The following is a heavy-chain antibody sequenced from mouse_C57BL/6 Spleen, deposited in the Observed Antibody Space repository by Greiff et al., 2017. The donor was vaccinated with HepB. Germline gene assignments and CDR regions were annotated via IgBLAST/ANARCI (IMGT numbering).Heavy chain of an antibody. CDR1: GYTFTSYW. Sequence: EVQLQESGTVLARPGASVKMSCKTSGYTFTSYWMHWVKQRPGQGLEWIGAIYPGNSDTSYNPKFKGKAKLTAVTSASTAYMELSSLTNEDSAVYYCTRTPYYYGSSFLYYYAMDYWGQGTSVTVSS. J-gene: IGHJ4*01. D-gene: IGHD1-1*01. V-gene: IGHV1-5*01. CDR3: TRTPYYYGSSFLYYYAMDY. CDR2: IYPGNSDT.